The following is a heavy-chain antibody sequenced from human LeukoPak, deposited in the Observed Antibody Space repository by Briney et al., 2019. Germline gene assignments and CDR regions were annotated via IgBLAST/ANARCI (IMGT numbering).Heavy chain of an antibody. CDR2: TYYRSKWYN. Sequence: SQTLSLTCAISGDSVSSNSAAWNWIRQSPSRGLEWLGRTYYRSKWYNDYALSVKSRITINPDTSKNQFSLQLNSVTPEDTAVYYCARGPKITIFGVVPDNWFDPWGQGTLVTVSS. CDR3: ARGPKITIFGVVPDNWFDP. J-gene: IGHJ5*02. CDR1: GDSVSSNSAA. D-gene: IGHD3-3*01. V-gene: IGHV6-1*01.